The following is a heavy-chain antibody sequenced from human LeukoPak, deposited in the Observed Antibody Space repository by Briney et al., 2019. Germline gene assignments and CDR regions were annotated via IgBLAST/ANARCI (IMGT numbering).Heavy chain of an antibody. CDR2: IFYNGNT. CDR1: GGSISSSSYS. V-gene: IGHV4-39*01. J-gene: IGHJ6*02. CDR3: ARHMEGSLFYYGMEV. Sequence: SETLSLTCTVSGGSISSSSYSWVWIRQPPGKGLQWIGNIFYNGNTYYNPSLKSRVTISADSSKNQFSLKLSSVTAADTAGYYCARHMEGSLFYYGMEVWGQGTPVTVSS. D-gene: IGHD2-15*01.